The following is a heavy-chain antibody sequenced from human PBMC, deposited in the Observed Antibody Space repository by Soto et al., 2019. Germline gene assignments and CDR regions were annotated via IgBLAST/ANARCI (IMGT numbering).Heavy chain of an antibody. CDR1: GFTFSSYG. V-gene: IGHV3-30*18. J-gene: IGHJ6*02. Sequence: QVQLVESGGGVVQPGRSLRLSCAASGFTFSSYGMHWVRQAPGKGLEWVAVISYDGSNKYYADSVKGRFTISRDNSKNTLYLQMNSLRAEDTAVYYCAKIKVETHYGMDVWSQGTTVTVSS. CDR2: ISYDGSNK. D-gene: IGHD2-21*02. CDR3: AKIKVETHYGMDV.